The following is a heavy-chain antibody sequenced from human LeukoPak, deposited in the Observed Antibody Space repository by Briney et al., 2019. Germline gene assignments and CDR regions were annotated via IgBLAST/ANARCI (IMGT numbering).Heavy chain of an antibody. CDR2: INHSGST. J-gene: IGHJ4*02. CDR3: ARGRMATLFDY. D-gene: IGHD5-24*01. V-gene: IGHV4-34*01. Sequence: KPSETLSLTCAVYGGSFSGYYWSWIRQPPGKGLEWIGEINHSGSTNYNPSLKSRVTISVDTSKNQFSLKLSSVTAADTAVYYCARGRMATLFDYWGQGTLVTVSS. CDR1: GGSFSGYY.